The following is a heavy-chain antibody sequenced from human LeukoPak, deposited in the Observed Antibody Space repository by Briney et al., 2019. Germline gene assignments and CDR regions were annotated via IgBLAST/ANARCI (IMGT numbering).Heavy chain of an antibody. CDR1: GGSFSGYY. CDR3: ARSKKAIFGVVIRDRNYYYYMDV. V-gene: IGHV4-34*01. J-gene: IGHJ6*03. Sequence: SETLSLTCAVYGGSFSGYYWSWIRQPPGKGLEWIGEINHSGSTNYNPSLKSRVTISVDTSKNQFSLKLSSVTAADTAVYYCARSKKAIFGVVIRDRNYYYYMDVWGKGTTVTVSS. CDR2: INHSGST. D-gene: IGHD3-3*01.